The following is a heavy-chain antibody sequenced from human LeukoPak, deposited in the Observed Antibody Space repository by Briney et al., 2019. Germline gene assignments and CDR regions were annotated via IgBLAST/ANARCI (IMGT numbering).Heavy chain of an antibody. CDR2: ITGNGFTP. CDR3: ARDRLYPTDIFDL. V-gene: IGHV3-23*01. CDR1: GFTFSTYA. J-gene: IGHJ3*01. D-gene: IGHD2-2*02. Sequence: PGGSLRLSSAASGFTFSTYAMSWVRQAPGKGLEWVSAITGNGFTPWYPDSVKGRFTISRDNSKNTLYLQMNSLRTEDTAVYYCARDRLYPTDIFDLWGQGTMVTVSS.